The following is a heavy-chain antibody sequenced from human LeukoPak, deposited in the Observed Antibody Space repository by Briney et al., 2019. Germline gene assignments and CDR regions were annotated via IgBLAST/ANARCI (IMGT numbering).Heavy chain of an antibody. J-gene: IGHJ5*02. D-gene: IGHD3-10*01. CDR3: ARAGLRGVMINWFDP. CDR1: GGSISSYY. Sequence: PSETLSLTCTVSGGSISSYYWSWIRQPPGKGLEWIGSIYYSGSTYYNPSLKSRVTISVDTSKNQFSLKLRSVTAADTAVYYCARAGLRGVMINWFDPWGQGTLVTVSS. CDR2: IYYSGST. V-gene: IGHV4-59*12.